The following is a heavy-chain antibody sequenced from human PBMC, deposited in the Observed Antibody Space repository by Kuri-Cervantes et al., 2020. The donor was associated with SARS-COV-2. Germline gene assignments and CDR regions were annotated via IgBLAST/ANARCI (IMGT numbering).Heavy chain of an antibody. CDR2: IYYSRST. Sequence: GSLRLSCTVSGGSISSYYWSWIRQPPGKGLEWIGYIYYSRSTNYNPSLKSRVTISVDTSKNQFSLKLSSVTAADTAVYYCARQMMSSITIFGVVITRNWFDPWGQGTLVTVDS. D-gene: IGHD3-3*01. CDR3: ARQMMSSITIFGVVITRNWFDP. V-gene: IGHV4-59*08. CDR1: GGSISSYY. J-gene: IGHJ5*02.